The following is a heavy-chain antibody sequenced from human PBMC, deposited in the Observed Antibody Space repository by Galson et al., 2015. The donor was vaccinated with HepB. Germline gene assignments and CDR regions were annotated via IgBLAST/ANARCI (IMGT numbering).Heavy chain of an antibody. CDR2: INTDGSST. V-gene: IGHV3-74*01. CDR3: AKNRGYSMDV. D-gene: IGHD2/OR15-2a*01. Sequence: SLRLSCAASGFPFSSYWMHWVRQAPGKGLVWVSLINTDGSSTSHADSVKGRFTISRDNAKNTLYLQMNSLRAEDTAVYYCAKNRGYSMDVWGQGTTVTVSS. CDR1: GFPFSSYW. J-gene: IGHJ6*02.